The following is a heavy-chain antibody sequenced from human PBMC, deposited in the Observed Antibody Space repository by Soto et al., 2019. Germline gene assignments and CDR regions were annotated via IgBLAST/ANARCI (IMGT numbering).Heavy chain of an antibody. J-gene: IGHJ4*02. CDR2: ISYDGGNK. CDR3: ARAGPDSSGWNFDY. V-gene: IGHV3-30-3*01. D-gene: IGHD6-19*01. CDR1: GFTFSSYA. Sequence: GGSLRLSCAASGFTFSSYAMHWVRQAPGKGLEWVAVISYDGGNKYYADSVKGRFTISRDNSKNTLYLQMNSLRAEDTAVYYCARAGPDSSGWNFDYWGQGTLVTVSS.